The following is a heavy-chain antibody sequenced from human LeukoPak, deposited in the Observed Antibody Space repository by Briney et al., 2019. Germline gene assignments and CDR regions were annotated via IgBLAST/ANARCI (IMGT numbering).Heavy chain of an antibody. J-gene: IGHJ4*02. CDR3: AKGGLLDV. Sequence: GRSLRLSCAAAGFKLNKYDMTWARQPPGKGLELVSTITGRSDKTFYTGSVKGRFVTSRDNSKDTLDLQMNSLRAEDTALYYCAKGGLLDVLGQGALVTVSS. CDR1: GFKLNKYD. V-gene: IGHV3-23*01. CDR2: ITGRSDKT. D-gene: IGHD5-12*01.